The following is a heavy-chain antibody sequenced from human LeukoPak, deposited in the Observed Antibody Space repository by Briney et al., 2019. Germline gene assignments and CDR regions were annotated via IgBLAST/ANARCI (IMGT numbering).Heavy chain of an antibody. CDR3: ARDAQIEGFDY. V-gene: IGHV4-34*01. CDR2: INHSGST. Sequence: PSETLSLTCAVYGGSFSGYYWSWIRQPPGQGLEWIGGINHSGSTNYNPSLKSRVTISVDTSKNQFSLKLSSVTAADTAVYYCARDAQIEGFDYWGQGTLVTVSS. J-gene: IGHJ4*02. D-gene: IGHD2-2*01. CDR1: GGSFSGYY.